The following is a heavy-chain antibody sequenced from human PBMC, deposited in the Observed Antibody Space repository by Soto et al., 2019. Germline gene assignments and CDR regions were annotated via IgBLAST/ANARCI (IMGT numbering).Heavy chain of an antibody. CDR2: LYYSGST. V-gene: IGHV4-59*01. Sequence: QVQLQESGPGLVKPSETLSLTCTVSGGSITSGYWSWIRQPPGKGLEYIGYLYYSGSTNYSPSLKSRVTISADTSKIQFSLKLSSVTAADTAVYYCARVIADYHWDYGMDVWGQGTTVTVSS. CDR3: ARVIADYHWDYGMDV. CDR1: GGSITSGY. J-gene: IGHJ6*02. D-gene: IGHD6-13*01.